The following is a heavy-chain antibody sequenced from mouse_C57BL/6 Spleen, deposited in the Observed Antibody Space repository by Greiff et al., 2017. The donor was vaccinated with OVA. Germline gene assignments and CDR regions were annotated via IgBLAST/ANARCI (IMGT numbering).Heavy chain of an antibody. V-gene: IGHV3-6*01. J-gene: IGHJ4*01. D-gene: IGHD3-2*02. CDR1: GYSITSGYY. CDR2: ISYDGSN. CDR3: AREDSSGSYAMDY. Sequence: EVHLVESGPGLVKPSQSLSLTCSVTGYSITSGYYWNWIRQFPGNKLEWMGYISYDGSNNYNPSLKNRISITRDTSKNQFFLKLNSVTTEDTATYYCAREDSSGSYAMDYWGQGTSVTVSS.